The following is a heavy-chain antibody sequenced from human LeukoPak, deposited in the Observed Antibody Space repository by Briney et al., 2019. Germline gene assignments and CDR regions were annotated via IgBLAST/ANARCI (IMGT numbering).Heavy chain of an antibody. CDR3: AGGSGYGVTTAYDVDY. CDR2: INANSGGT. Sequence: GSVRVSCTASGYTFTGYYMHWGRQAPGEGREWVAWINANSGGTNYAQTFQGRFTMTRDTSKSTAYMELSRRRSGDTAMYYCAGGSGYGVTTAYDVDYSGQGTLVTVSS. CDR1: GYTFTGYY. J-gene: IGHJ4*02. D-gene: IGHD4-17*01. V-gene: IGHV1-2*02.